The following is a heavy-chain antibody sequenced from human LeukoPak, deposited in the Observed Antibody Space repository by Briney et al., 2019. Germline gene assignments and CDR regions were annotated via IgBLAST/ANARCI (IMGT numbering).Heavy chain of an antibody. J-gene: IGHJ5*02. Sequence: ASVKVSCKASGYTFTGYGISWVRQAPGQGLEWMGWISAYNGNTNYAQKLQGRVTMTTDTSTSTAYMELRSLRSDDTAVYYCARDGDTAETNWFDPWGQGTLVTVSS. CDR3: ARDGDTAETNWFDP. CDR2: ISAYNGNT. D-gene: IGHD5-18*01. CDR1: GYTFTGYG. V-gene: IGHV1-18*01.